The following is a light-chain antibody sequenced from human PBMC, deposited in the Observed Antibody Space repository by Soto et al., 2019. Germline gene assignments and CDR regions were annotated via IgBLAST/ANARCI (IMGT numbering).Light chain of an antibody. Sequence: QSALTQPASGSGSPGQSITISCTGTSSDVGAYNYVSWYQQHPGKAPKLMISEVSKRPSGVSNRFSGSKSGNTASLTISGLQDEDEAHYYCSSFTSSNTVVFGGGTKLTVL. CDR3: SSFTSSNTVV. CDR2: EVS. CDR1: SSDVGAYNY. V-gene: IGLV2-14*01. J-gene: IGLJ2*01.